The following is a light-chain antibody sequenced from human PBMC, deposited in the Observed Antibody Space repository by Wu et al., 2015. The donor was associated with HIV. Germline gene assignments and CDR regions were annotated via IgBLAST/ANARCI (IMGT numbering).Light chain of an antibody. J-gene: IGKJ1*01. V-gene: IGKV1-27*01. CDR3: QKYNTAPWT. CDR2: AAS. CDR1: QSISSY. Sequence: DIQMTQSPSSLSASVGDRVTITCRAGQSISSYLNWYQQKPGKAPNLLIYAASTLQSGVPSRFSGSGSGTDFTLTISSLQPEDVATYYCQKYNTAPWTFGQGTKVEMK.